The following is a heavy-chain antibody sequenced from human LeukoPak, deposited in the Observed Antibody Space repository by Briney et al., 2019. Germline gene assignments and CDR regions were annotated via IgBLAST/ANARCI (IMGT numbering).Heavy chain of an antibody. Sequence: ASVKVSCKASGYTFTSYDINWVRQATGQGLEWMGWMNPNSGNTGYAQKFQGRVTMTRNTSISTAYMELSSLRSDDTAVYYCARDGSYGDYAGYWGQGTLVTVSS. CDR2: MNPNSGNT. J-gene: IGHJ4*02. CDR3: ARDGSYGDYAGY. D-gene: IGHD4-17*01. V-gene: IGHV1-8*01. CDR1: GYTFTSYD.